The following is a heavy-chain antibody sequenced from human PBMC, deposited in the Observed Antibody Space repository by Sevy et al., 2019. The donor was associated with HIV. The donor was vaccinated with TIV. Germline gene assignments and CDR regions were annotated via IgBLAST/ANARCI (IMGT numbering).Heavy chain of an antibody. J-gene: IGHJ6*02. Sequence: SETLSLTCSVSGASVSSANDYWSWIRQPPGKGLEWIGYVFYFGNTNYNPSLKSLATISLDTSKKQFSLKLTSVTAADTAIYYCARDQYYDILTGLYAMDVWGQGTTVTVSS. CDR2: VFYFGNT. D-gene: IGHD3-9*01. CDR3: ARDQYYDILTGLYAMDV. V-gene: IGHV4-61*01. CDR1: GASVSSANDY.